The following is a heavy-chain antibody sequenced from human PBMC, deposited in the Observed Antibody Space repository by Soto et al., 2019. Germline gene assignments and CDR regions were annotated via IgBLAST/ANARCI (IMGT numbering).Heavy chain of an antibody. CDR2: IKQDGSEK. V-gene: IGHV3-7*03. D-gene: IGHD6-13*01. Sequence: PGGSLRLSWAASGFTVSSYWMSWVRQVPGKGLEWVANIKQDGSEKNYVDSEKGRSTTSRDNAKKSPFPQMNSLRAEDTAVYYSARDGISSLNYYYYGMDVWGQGTTVTVSS. J-gene: IGHJ6*02. CDR1: GFTVSSYW. CDR3: ARDGISSLNYYYYGMDV.